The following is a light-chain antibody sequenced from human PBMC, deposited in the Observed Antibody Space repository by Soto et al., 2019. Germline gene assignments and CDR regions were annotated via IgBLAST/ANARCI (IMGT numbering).Light chain of an antibody. CDR1: QSLLSTSNNKNF. Sequence: TLSCWSSQSLLSTSNNKNFLAWYQQIPGQPPKLLLYWASARESGVPDRLSGSGSGTEFTLSISSLQPEDVAVYYCQQYYSSPLTFGGGTKVEIK. CDR2: WAS. CDR3: QQYYSSPLT. V-gene: IGKV4-1*01. J-gene: IGKJ4*01.